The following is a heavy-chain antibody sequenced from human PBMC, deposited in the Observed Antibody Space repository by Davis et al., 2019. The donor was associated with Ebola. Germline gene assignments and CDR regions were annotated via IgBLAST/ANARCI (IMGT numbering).Heavy chain of an antibody. CDR1: GFTFDDYG. Sequence: PGGSLRLSCAASGFTFDDYGMSWVRQAPGKGLEWVSGINWNGGSTGYADSVKGRFTISRDNAKNSLYLQMNSLRAEDTAVYYCARDQGLRWYPDAFDIWGQGTMVTVSS. J-gene: IGHJ3*02. V-gene: IGHV3-20*04. CDR3: ARDQGLRWYPDAFDI. D-gene: IGHD4-23*01. CDR2: INWNGGST.